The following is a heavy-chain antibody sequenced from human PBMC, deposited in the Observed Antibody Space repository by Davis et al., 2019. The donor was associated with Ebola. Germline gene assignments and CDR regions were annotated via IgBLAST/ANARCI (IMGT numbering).Heavy chain of an antibody. D-gene: IGHD2-8*01. J-gene: IGHJ4*02. CDR1: GFTFSSYA. V-gene: IGHV3-30-3*01. CDR3: ACYVLG. CDR2: ISYDGSNK. Sequence: GGSLRLSCAASGFTFSSYAMSWVRQAPGKGLEWVAVISYDGSNKYYADSVKGRFTISRDNAKNTLYLQMNSLRVEDTAVYYCACYVLGWGQGTLVTVSS.